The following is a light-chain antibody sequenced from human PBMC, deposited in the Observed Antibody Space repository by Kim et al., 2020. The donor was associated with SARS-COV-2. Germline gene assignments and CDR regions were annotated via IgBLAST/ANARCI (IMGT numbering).Light chain of an antibody. Sequence: QSVLTQPPSASGTPGQRVTISCSGSNSNVGSYYVNWYQQLPGTAPKRLIYADNMRPSGVPDRFSGSKAGTSASLAISGLRSDDEADYYCGAWDDSLSGMVFGGGTKVTVL. CDR3: GAWDDSLSGMV. CDR2: ADN. CDR1: NSNVGSYY. J-gene: IGLJ2*01. V-gene: IGLV1-47*01.